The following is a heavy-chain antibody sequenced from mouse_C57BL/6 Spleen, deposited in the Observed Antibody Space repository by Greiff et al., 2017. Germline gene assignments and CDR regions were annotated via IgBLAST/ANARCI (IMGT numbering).Heavy chain of an antibody. CDR2: ISGGGGNT. J-gene: IGHJ3*01. CDR1: GFTFSSYT. Sequence: EVHLVASGGGLVKPGGSLKLSCAASGFTFSSYTMSWVRQTPEKRLEWVATISGGGGNTYYPDSVKGRFTISRDNAKNTLYLQMSSLRSEDTALYYCARHYSNWFAYWGQGTLVTVSA. CDR3: ARHYSNWFAY. V-gene: IGHV5-9*01. D-gene: IGHD2-5*01.